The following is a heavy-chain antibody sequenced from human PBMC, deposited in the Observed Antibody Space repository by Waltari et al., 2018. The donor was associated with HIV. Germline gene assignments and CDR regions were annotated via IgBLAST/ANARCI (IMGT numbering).Heavy chain of an antibody. D-gene: IGHD3-10*01. Sequence: EVQLVQSGGGLVQPGGSLRLPCAASGFTFSTYWMHWVRQAPGKGLEWVSRISTDGSTTNYASSVKGRFSISRDNTKKTLYLQMNSLRAADTAVYYCARVISASKPYDFWGQGTLVTVST. J-gene: IGHJ4*02. CDR1: GFTFSTYW. CDR3: ARVISASKPYDF. CDR2: ISTDGSTT. V-gene: IGHV3-74*01.